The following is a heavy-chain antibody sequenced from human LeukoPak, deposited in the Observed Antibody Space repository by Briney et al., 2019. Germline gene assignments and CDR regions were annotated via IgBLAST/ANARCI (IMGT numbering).Heavy chain of an antibody. CDR3: ARGGRRARYYFDY. Sequence: SETLSLTCAVYSGSFSGYYWSWIRQPPGKGLEWIGEINHSGSTNYNPSLKSRVTISVDTSKNQFSLKLSSVTAADTAVYYCARGGRRARYYFDYWGQGTLVTVSS. V-gene: IGHV4-34*01. D-gene: IGHD6-6*01. J-gene: IGHJ4*02. CDR1: SGSFSGYY. CDR2: INHSGST.